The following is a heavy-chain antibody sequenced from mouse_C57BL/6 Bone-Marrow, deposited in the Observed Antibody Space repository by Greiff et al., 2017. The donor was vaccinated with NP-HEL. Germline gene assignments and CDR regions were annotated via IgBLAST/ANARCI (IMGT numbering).Heavy chain of an antibody. V-gene: IGHV1-64*01. J-gene: IGHJ2*01. CDR2: IHPNSGST. D-gene: IGHD1-1*01. CDR3: ARREALCYGSRYGNYFDY. Sequence: VQLQQPGAELVKPGASVKLSCKASGYTFTSYWMHWVKQRPGQGLEWIGMIHPNSGSTNYNEKFKSKATLTVDKSSSTAYMQLSSLTSEDSAVYYCARREALCYGSRYGNYFDYWGKGTTLTVSS. CDR1: GYTFTSYW.